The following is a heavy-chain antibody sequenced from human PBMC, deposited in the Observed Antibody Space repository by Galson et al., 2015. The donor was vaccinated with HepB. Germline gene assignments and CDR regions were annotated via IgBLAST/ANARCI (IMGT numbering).Heavy chain of an antibody. Sequence: SLRLSCAASGFTFDDYTMHWVRQAPGKGLEWVSLIGWDGGSTYYADSVKGRFTISRDNSKNSLYLQMNSLRTEDTALYYCAKDQGYSSGWYYFDYWGQGTLVTVSS. CDR1: GFTFDDYT. J-gene: IGHJ4*02. CDR3: AKDQGYSSGWYYFDY. CDR2: IGWDGGST. V-gene: IGHV3-43*01. D-gene: IGHD6-19*01.